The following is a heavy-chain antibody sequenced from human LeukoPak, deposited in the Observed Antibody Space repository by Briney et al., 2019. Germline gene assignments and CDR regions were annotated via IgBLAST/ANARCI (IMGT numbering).Heavy chain of an antibody. V-gene: IGHV4-59*01. CDR2: ISYSGTT. Sequence: KPSETLSLTCTVSGGSINSYWWNWLRQPPGKGLEWIGFISYSGTTNYNPSLKSRVTISVDTSKNQFSLKMSSVTAADTAVYYCARYEGGRGKPKFDYWGQGALVTVSS. CDR1: GGSINSYW. CDR3: ARYEGGRGKPKFDY. J-gene: IGHJ4*02. D-gene: IGHD2-15*01.